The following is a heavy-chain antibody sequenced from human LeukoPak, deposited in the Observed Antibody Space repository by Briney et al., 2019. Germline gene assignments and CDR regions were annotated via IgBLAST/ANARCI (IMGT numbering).Heavy chain of an antibody. CDR2: IYYSGST. V-gene: IGHV4-39*01. CDR1: GGSISSSSYY. CDR3: ARDYYDRSGYPAFDY. J-gene: IGHJ4*02. Sequence: HSETLSLTCTVSGGSISSSSYYWGWNRQPPGKGLEWIGSIYYSGSTYYNPSLKSRVTISVDTSKNQFSLKLSSVTAADTAVYYCARDYYDRSGYPAFDYWGQGTLVTVSS. D-gene: IGHD3-22*01.